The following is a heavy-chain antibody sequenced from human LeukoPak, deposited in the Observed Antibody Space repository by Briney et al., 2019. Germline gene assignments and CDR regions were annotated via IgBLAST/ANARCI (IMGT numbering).Heavy chain of an antibody. D-gene: IGHD6-13*01. V-gene: IGHV1-69*05. CDR2: IIPAFGSP. J-gene: IGHJ4*02. CDR1: GGTFSKYA. CDR3: ARVGPLGGSSWYAGILGYSDF. Sequence: VASVKVSCKASGGTFSKYAINWVRQAPGKGLEWMGGIIPAFGSPNYAQKFQGRVTLTTETSTNPTHMEMSSLRSEEPAVYYCARVGPLGGSSWYAGILGYSDFWGQGTLVTVSS.